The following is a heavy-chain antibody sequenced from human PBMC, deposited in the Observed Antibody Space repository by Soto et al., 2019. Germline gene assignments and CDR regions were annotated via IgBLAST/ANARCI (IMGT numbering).Heavy chain of an antibody. D-gene: IGHD3-9*01. J-gene: IGHJ4*02. Sequence: EVQLLESGGDLVQPGGSLRLSCAASGFTFTSYAMSWIRQAPGKGLEWVSAITGGGDNTYDAGSVKGRFTISRDNSKNTLYLQMNSLRAEDTAFYYCTQDGGSRDWLTVNWGQGTLVTVSS. CDR2: ITGGGDNT. V-gene: IGHV3-23*01. CDR3: TQDGGSRDWLTVN. CDR1: GFTFTSYA.